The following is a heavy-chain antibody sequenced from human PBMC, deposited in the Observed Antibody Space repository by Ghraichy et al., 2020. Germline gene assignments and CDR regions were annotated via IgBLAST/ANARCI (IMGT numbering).Heavy chain of an antibody. CDR2: IHYSGST. CDR1: GGSISPYY. D-gene: IGHD6-19*01. J-gene: IGHJ4*02. V-gene: IGHV4-59*01. CDR3: ARGGWYLDF. Sequence: SETLSLTCTVSGGSISPYYWSWFRQPAGKGLEWIGYIHYSGSTDYNPSLKSRVTMSVDASENQFSLRLSSVTAADTAVYYCARGGWYLDFWGQGTLVTVSS.